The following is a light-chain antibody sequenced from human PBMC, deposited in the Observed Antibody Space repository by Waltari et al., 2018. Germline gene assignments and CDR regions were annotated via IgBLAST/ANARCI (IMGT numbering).Light chain of an antibody. CDR3: QQRSTWPLT. CDR2: DAS. V-gene: IGKV3-11*01. CDR1: QSVGSY. Sequence: EIVLTQSPVTLSLSPGERATLSCRASQSVGSYLAWDQQKAGQAPRILIYDASNGATGIPARFSGSGSGTDFTLTISSLEPEDFAIYYCQQRSTWPLTFGGGSKVEI. J-gene: IGKJ4*01.